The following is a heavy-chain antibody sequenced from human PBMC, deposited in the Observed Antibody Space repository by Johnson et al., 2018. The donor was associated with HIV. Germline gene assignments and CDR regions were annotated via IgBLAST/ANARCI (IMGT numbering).Heavy chain of an antibody. V-gene: IGHV3-11*01. J-gene: IGHJ3*02. CDR2: IRSGFATI. D-gene: IGHD5-24*01. Sequence: QVQLVESGGSLVKPGGSLRLSCAASGFMFSNYYMSWIRQAQGKGLECVSYIRSGFATIHYADSVKGRSTMRAEDTALYYCASATVMATLSLGPWYPFDIWGQGTMVTVSS. CDR3: FDI. CDR1: GFMFSNYY.